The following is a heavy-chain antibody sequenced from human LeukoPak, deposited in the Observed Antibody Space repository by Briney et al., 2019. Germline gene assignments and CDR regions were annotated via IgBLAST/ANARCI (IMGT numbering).Heavy chain of an antibody. CDR1: GFTFSSYS. D-gene: IGHD3-22*01. J-gene: IGHJ4*02. CDR2: ISSSSSYI. Sequence: GGSLRLSCAASGFTFSSYSMNWVRQAPGKGLEWVSSISSSSSYIYYADSVKGRFTISRDNAKNSLYLQMNSLRAEDTAVYYCAKATQSRVYYYDSSGYYLFDYWGQGTLVTVSS. V-gene: IGHV3-21*04. CDR3: AKATQSRVYYYDSSGYYLFDY.